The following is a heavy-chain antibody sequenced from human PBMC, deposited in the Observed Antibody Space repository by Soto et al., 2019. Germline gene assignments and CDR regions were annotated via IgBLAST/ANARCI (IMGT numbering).Heavy chain of an antibody. CDR2: IYYSGST. CDR3: ARLHPSSRCYDSSGYCTPDAFDI. V-gene: IGHV4-31*03. Sequence: PSETLSLTCTVSGGSISSGGYYWSWIRQHPGKGLEWIGYIYYSGSTYYNPSRKSRVTISLETANNQFSLKLSSVTAADTAVYYCARLHPSSRCYDSSGYCTPDAFDIWGQGTMVTVSS. D-gene: IGHD3-22*01. CDR1: GGSISSGGYY. J-gene: IGHJ3*02.